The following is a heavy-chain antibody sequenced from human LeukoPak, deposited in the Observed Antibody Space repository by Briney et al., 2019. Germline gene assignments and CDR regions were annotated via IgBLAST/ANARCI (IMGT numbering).Heavy chain of an antibody. CDR1: GFTFSNYW. V-gene: IGHV3-7*01. Sequence: PGGSLRLSCAASGFTFSNYWMGWVRQAPGKGLEWVANIKQDGSQKYFGDSVRGRFATSRDNAENSLFLQMSSLRDEDTAVYYCARDSGSYHFDSCWGQGTLVTVSS. J-gene: IGHJ4*02. CDR3: ARDSGSYHFDSC. D-gene: IGHD1-26*01. CDR2: IKQDGSQK.